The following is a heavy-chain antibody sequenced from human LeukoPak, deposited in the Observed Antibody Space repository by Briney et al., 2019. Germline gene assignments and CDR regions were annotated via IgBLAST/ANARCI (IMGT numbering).Heavy chain of an antibody. V-gene: IGHV3-33*01. CDR2: IWYDGSNK. CDR1: GFTFSTYG. J-gene: IGHJ4*02. CDR3: ARDLEIGSSSYYFDY. D-gene: IGHD3-3*01. Sequence: GGSLRLSCAASGFTFSTYGMHWVRQAPSEVLEWVAVIWYDGSNKYYADSVRGRFTISRDNFKNTLYLQMNSLRAEDTAVYYCARDLEIGSSSYYFDYWGQGTLVTVSS.